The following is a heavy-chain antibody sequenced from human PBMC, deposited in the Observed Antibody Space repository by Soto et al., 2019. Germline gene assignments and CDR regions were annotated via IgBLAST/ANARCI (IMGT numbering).Heavy chain of an antibody. J-gene: IGHJ4*02. Sequence: GGSLRLSCVVSGLTFSSYWMGWVRQAPGKGLEWVANINEDGSEKSYVDSVKGRFTVSRDNAKNSLYLQVNSLRAEDTAVYYCARPMYYSDSGYSYPSLFDYWGQGTQVTVSS. CDR1: GLTFSSYW. V-gene: IGHV3-7*01. CDR3: ARPMYYSDSGYSYPSLFDY. CDR2: INEDGSEK. D-gene: IGHD3-10*01.